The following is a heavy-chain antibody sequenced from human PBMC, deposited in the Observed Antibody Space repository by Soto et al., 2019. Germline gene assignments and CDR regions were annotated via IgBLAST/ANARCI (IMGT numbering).Heavy chain of an antibody. Sequence: QVQLVQSGAEVKKPGSSVKVCCKASGGTFSSYTISWVRQAPGQGLEWMGRIIPILGIANYAQKFQGRVTITADKSTSTAYMELSSLRSEDTAVYYRARDLLGRTGGYNYWGQGTLVTVSS. CDR3: ARDLLGRTGGYNY. CDR2: IIPILGIA. J-gene: IGHJ4*02. D-gene: IGHD5-12*01. V-gene: IGHV1-69*08. CDR1: GGTFSSYT.